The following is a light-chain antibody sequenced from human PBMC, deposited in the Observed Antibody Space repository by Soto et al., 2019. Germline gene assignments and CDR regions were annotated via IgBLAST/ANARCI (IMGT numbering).Light chain of an antibody. V-gene: IGLV4-69*01. Sequence: QSVLTQSPSASASLGASVKLTCTLSSGHSTYAIAWHQQQSEKGPRYLMTLSSDGSHSKGDGIPDRFSGSSSGSERYLTISSLQSEDEADYYCQTWGTGIVLFGGGTKLTVL. CDR2: LSSDGSH. CDR3: QTWGTGIVL. CDR1: SGHSTYA. J-gene: IGLJ2*01.